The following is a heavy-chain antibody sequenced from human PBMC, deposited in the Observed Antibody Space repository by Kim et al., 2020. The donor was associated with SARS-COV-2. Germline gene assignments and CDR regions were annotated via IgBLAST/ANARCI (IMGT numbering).Heavy chain of an antibody. CDR3: VRDMNPTVYDY. D-gene: IGHD4-4*01. J-gene: IGHJ4*02. V-gene: IGHV1-3*01. Sequence: KTKFSQKIQGRTTISRETSANTAYMELRSLTTKDTAFYYCVRDMNPTVYDYWGQGTLVTVSS. CDR2: KT.